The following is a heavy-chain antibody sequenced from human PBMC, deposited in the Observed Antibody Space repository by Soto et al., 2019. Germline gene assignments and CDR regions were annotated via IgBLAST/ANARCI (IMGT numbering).Heavy chain of an antibody. CDR3: AGGPGGWYYFDY. J-gene: IGHJ4*02. V-gene: IGHV3-33*01. CDR2: IWYDGSNK. D-gene: IGHD3-16*01. CDR1: GFTFSSYG. Sequence: GGSLRLSCAASGFTFSSYGMHWVRQAPGKGLEWVAVIWYDGSNKYYADSVKGRFTISRDNSKNTLYLQMNSLRAEDTAVYYCAGGPGGWYYFDYWGQGNLVTVS.